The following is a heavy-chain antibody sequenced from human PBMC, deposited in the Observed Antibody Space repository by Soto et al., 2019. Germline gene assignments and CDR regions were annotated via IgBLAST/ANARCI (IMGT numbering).Heavy chain of an antibody. CDR3: ARARYSSGWYYYYGMDV. V-gene: IGHV1-69*01. CDR1: GGTFSSYA. D-gene: IGHD6-19*01. Sequence: QVQLVQSGAEVKKPGSSVKVSCKASGGTFSSYAISWVRQAPGQGLEWMGGIIPIFGTANYAQKFQGRVTITADESTSTAHMELRSLRSEDTAVYYCARARYSSGWYYYYGMDVWGQGTTVTVSS. J-gene: IGHJ6*02. CDR2: IIPIFGTA.